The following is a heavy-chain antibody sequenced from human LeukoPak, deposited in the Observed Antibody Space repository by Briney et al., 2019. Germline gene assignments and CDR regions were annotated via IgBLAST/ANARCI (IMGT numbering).Heavy chain of an antibody. V-gene: IGHV1-46*01. Sequence: ASVKVSCKASGYTFRTHYMHWVRQAPGQGLEWMGIINPSGGSTTYAQKFQGRLTMTSDTSSSTVYMELSSLRSDDTAVYYCARVEGYRTGYSFDYWGQGTLVTVST. J-gene: IGHJ4*02. D-gene: IGHD3/OR15-3a*01. CDR2: INPSGGST. CDR1: GYTFRTHY. CDR3: ARVEGYRTGYSFDY.